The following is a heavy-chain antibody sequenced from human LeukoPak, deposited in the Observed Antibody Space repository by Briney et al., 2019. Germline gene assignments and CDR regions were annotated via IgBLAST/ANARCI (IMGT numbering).Heavy chain of an antibody. CDR1: GGSISSYY. J-gene: IGHJ4*02. Sequence: SETLSLTCTVSGGSISSYYWSWIRQPPGKGLEWIGYIYYSGSTNYNPSLKSRVTISVDTSKNQFSLKLSSVTAADTAVYYCARSRNYYDSSGLYYWGQGTLVTVS. CDR3: ARSRNYYDSSGLYY. CDR2: IYYSGST. D-gene: IGHD3-22*01. V-gene: IGHV4-59*01.